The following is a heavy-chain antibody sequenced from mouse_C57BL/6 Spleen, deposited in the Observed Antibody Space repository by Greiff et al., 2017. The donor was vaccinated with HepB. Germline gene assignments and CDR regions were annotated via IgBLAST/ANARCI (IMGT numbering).Heavy chain of an antibody. D-gene: IGHD3-1*01. Sequence: QVQLKESGAELVKPGASVKISCKASGYAFSSYWMNWVKQRPGKGLEWIGQIYPGDGDTNYNGKFKGKATLTADKSSSTAYMQLSSLTSEDSAVYFCARAGVLYYFDYWGQGTTLTVSS. CDR3: ARAGVLYYFDY. V-gene: IGHV1-80*01. CDR1: GYAFSSYW. CDR2: IYPGDGDT. J-gene: IGHJ2*01.